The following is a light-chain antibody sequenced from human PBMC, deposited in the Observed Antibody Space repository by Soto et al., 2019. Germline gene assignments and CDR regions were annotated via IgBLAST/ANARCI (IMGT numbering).Light chain of an antibody. V-gene: IGKV3-15*01. J-gene: IGKJ1*01. CDR1: QSVGSK. CDR2: DAS. Sequence: EILMTQSPATLAASPGERATLSCRASQSVGSKLAWYQQKPGQPPRLVMFDASIRATGVPARFSGGGSGTEFTLTISSLQSEDFALYYCQQYEKWPPTTFGHGTKVEIK. CDR3: QQYEKWPPTT.